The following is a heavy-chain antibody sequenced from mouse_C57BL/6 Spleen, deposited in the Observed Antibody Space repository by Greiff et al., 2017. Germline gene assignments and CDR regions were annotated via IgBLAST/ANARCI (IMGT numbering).Heavy chain of an antibody. CDR1: GFTFSNYW. CDR3: TISDYYYCSSGEAMDY. D-gene: IGHD1-1*01. J-gene: IGHJ4*01. Sequence: DVQLVESGGGLVHPGGSMKLSCVASGFTFSNYWMNWVRQSPEKGLEWVAQIRLKSDNYATHYAESVKGRFTISRDDSNSSVYLQIHNLRAEDTGSYYCTISDYYYCSSGEAMDYWGQGTSATVSS. CDR2: IRLKSDNYAT. V-gene: IGHV6-3*01.